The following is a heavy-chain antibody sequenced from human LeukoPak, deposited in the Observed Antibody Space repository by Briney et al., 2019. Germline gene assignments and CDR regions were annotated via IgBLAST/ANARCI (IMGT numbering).Heavy chain of an antibody. D-gene: IGHD5-12*01. CDR3: AKGGGYEAQYYYYYLDV. J-gene: IGHJ6*03. V-gene: IGHV3-53*05. CDR2: IYSGGST. CDR1: GFTVSSNY. Sequence: GGSLRLSCAASGFTVSSNYMSWVRQAPGKGLEWVSVIYSGGSTYYADSVKGRFTISRDNSKNTLYLQMKSLRAEDTAVYYCAKGGGYEAQYYYYYLDVWGKGTTVTISS.